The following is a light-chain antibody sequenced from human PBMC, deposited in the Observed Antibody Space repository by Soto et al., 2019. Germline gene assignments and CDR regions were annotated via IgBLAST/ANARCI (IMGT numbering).Light chain of an antibody. CDR3: QQYHIYSGT. CDR2: KAS. V-gene: IGKV1-5*03. J-gene: IGKJ1*01. Sequence: DIQMTQSPSTLSASVGDRVTITCRASQTIDSWLAWYQQRPGKPPNLLIYKASTLASGVPSRFSGSGSGTEFTLTINSXQPDDFATYYCQQYHIYSGTFGQGTKVDIK. CDR1: QTIDSW.